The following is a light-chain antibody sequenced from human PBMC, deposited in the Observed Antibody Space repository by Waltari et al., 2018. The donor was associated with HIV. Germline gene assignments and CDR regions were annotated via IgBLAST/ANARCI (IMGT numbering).Light chain of an antibody. Sequence: NFMLTQPHSVSESPGKTVTISCTRSSGSVASNFVQRYNQRPGRSPTPSIYEDTRRPSGVPDRFPGSIDSSSNSASLTISGLKTEDEADYYCQSYDTSNQGVFGGGTKLTVL. CDR3: QSYDTSNQGV. V-gene: IGLV6-57*01. J-gene: IGLJ3*02. CDR2: EDT. CDR1: SGSVASNF.